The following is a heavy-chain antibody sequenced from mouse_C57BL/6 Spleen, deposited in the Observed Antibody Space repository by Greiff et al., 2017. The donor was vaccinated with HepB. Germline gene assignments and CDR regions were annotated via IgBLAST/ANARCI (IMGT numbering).Heavy chain of an antibody. V-gene: IGHV6-3*01. CDR2: IRLKSDNYAT. J-gene: IGHJ3*01. CDR1: GFTFSNYW. CDR3: TRSPFAY. Sequence: DVTVEESGGGLVQPGGSMKLSCVASGFTFSNYWMNWVRQSPEKGLEWVAQIRLKSDNYATHYAESVNGRFTISRDDSKSSVYLQMNNLRAEDTGIYYCTRSPFAYWGQGTLVTVSA.